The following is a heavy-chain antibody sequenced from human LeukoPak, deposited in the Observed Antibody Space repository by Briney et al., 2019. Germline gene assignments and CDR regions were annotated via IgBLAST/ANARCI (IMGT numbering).Heavy chain of an antibody. J-gene: IGHJ4*02. V-gene: IGHV3-21*01. Sequence: TGGSLRLSCAASGFTFSGYSMNWVRQAPGKGLEWVSSISTSSGYIYYADSVQGRFAISRDNAKNSLYLQMNSLRAEDTAMYYCARNRGDPSYFDYWGQGILVTVSS. CDR3: ARNRGDPSYFDY. CDR2: ISTSSGYI. D-gene: IGHD4-17*01. CDR1: GFTFSGYS.